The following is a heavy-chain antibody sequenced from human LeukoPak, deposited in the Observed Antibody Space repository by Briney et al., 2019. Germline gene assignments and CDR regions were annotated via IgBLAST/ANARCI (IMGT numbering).Heavy chain of an antibody. CDR3: ARVKDSSSSSRH. CDR2: ISSSSSYI. D-gene: IGHD6-6*01. J-gene: IGHJ4*02. V-gene: IGHV3-21*01. CDR1: GFTFSSYS. Sequence: GGSLRLSCAASGFTFSSYSMNWVRQAPGKGLEWVSSISSSSSYIYYADSVKGRFTISRDNAKNSLYLQMNSLRAEDTAVYYCARVKDSSSSSRHWGQGTLVTVSS.